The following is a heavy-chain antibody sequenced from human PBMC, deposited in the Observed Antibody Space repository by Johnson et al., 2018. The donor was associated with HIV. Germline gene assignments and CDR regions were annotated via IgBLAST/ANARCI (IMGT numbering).Heavy chain of an antibody. J-gene: IGHJ3*02. CDR1: GFTVSSNY. CDR2: ISSGDRA. Sequence: VQLVESGGGLIQPGWSLRLSCAASGFTVSSNYMSWVRQAPAKGLEWVSVISSGDRAFYGDSVKGRFTISRDNSKNTLYLQMNSLKTEDTALYYCTTVGGILGTYAFDIWGQGTMVTVSS. V-gene: IGHV3-53*01. D-gene: IGHD2-8*02. CDR3: TTVGGILGTYAFDI.